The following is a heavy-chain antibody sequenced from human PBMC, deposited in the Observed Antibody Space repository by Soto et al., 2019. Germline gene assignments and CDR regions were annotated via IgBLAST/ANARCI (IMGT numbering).Heavy chain of an antibody. V-gene: IGHV3-33*01. CDR2: IWYDGSNK. CDR3: ARDPKWYFDL. CDR1: GFTFSSYG. J-gene: IGHJ2*01. Sequence: PGGSLRLSSAASGFTFSSYGMHWVRQAPGKGLEWVAVIWYDGSNKYYADSVKGRFTISRDNSKNTLYLQMNSLRAEDTAVYYCARDPKWYFDLWGRGTLVTVSS.